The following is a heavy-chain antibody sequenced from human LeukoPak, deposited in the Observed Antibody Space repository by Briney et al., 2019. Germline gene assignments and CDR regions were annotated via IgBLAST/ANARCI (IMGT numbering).Heavy chain of an antibody. CDR2: IYGGGST. CDR3: ARGVDYYDSSGYRHYYFDS. V-gene: IGHV3-66*01. CDR1: GFTVSNNY. J-gene: IGHJ4*02. D-gene: IGHD3-22*01. Sequence: GGSLRLSCAASGFTVSNNYMSWVRQAPGKGLEWVSVIYGGGSTYYADSVKGRFTISRDNSKNTLYLQMNSLRAEDTAVYYCARGVDYYDSSGYRHYYFDSWGQGTLVTVSS.